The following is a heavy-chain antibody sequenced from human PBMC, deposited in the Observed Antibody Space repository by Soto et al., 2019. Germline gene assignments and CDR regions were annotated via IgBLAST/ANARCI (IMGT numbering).Heavy chain of an antibody. Sequence: QVQLQESGPGLVKPSGTLSLTCAVSGGSISSSNWWSWVRQPPGKGLEWIGEIYHSGSTNYNPSLKSRVTISVDKAKNQFSLKLSSVTVADTAVYYCARAGFDGDLLRSPFDYWGQGTLVTVSS. J-gene: IGHJ4*02. V-gene: IGHV4-4*02. CDR3: ARAGFDGDLLRSPFDY. CDR1: GGSISSSNW. CDR2: IYHSGST. D-gene: IGHD4-17*01.